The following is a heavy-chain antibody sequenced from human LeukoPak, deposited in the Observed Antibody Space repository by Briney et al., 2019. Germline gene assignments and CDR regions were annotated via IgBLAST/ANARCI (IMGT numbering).Heavy chain of an antibody. CDR1: GFSFTSYC. V-gene: IGHV5-51*01. CDR3: AVPSPSPTSSDY. D-gene: IGHD2-2*01. J-gene: IGHJ4*02. Sequence: GESLKISCKASGFSFTSYCIGWVRQMPGKGLEWMGIIFPRDSNTRYSPSFQGQVTISADKSISTAYLQWSSLKASDTAMYYCAVPSPSPTSSDYWGQGTLVTVSS. CDR2: IFPRDSNT.